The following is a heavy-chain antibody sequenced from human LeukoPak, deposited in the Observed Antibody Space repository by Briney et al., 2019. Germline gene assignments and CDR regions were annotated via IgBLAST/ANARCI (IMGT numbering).Heavy chain of an antibody. Sequence: SETLSLTCTVSGGSISSYYWSWIRQPPGKGLEWIGYIYYSGSTNHNPSLKSRVTISVDTFKNQFSLKLSSVTAADTAVYYCARVGYCSGGSCYGYGMDAWGQGTTVTVSS. J-gene: IGHJ6*02. CDR1: GGSISSYY. CDR3: ARVGYCSGGSCYGYGMDA. CDR2: IYYSGST. V-gene: IGHV4-59*01. D-gene: IGHD2-15*01.